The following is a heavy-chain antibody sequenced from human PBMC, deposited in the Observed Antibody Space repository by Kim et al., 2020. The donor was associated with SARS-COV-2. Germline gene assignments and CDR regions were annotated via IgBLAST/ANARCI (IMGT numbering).Heavy chain of an antibody. CDR1: GYTFTSYG. V-gene: IGHV1-18*01. Sequence: ASVKVSCKASGYTFTSYGISWVRQAPGQGLEWMGWISAYNGNTNYAQKLQGRVTMTTDTSTSTAYMELRSLRSDDTAVYYCARDKKVIVTTNYYYGMDVWGQGTTVTVSS. J-gene: IGHJ6*02. CDR3: ARDKKVIVTTNYYYGMDV. D-gene: IGHD4-4*01. CDR2: ISAYNGNT.